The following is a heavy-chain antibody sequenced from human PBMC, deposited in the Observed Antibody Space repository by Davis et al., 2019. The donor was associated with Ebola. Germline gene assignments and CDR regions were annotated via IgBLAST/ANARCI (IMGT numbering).Heavy chain of an antibody. V-gene: IGHV1-46*01. Sequence: ASVKVSCKASGYTFTSNYIHWVRQAPGQGLEWMGIINPSDGTTIYAQKFQGRVTVTRDTSTSTVYMELNSLRFEDTAVYYCAREVIGHDYWGQGTLVSVSS. CDR2: INPSDGTT. CDR1: GYTFTSNY. J-gene: IGHJ4*02. D-gene: IGHD2-21*01. CDR3: AREVIGHDY.